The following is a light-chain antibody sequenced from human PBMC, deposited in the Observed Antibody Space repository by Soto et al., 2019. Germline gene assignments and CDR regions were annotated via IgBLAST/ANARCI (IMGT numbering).Light chain of an antibody. Sequence: EILFTQSPSTLCLSPGEGATFSCRASQNISSYLAWYQQKPGQAPRLLIFDASNRATDIPARFGGSGSGTDFTLTISSLEPEDFAVYYCQQRSSWPGTFGQGTKVDIK. CDR3: QQRSSWPGT. CDR2: DAS. CDR1: QNISSY. J-gene: IGKJ2*02. V-gene: IGKV3-11*01.